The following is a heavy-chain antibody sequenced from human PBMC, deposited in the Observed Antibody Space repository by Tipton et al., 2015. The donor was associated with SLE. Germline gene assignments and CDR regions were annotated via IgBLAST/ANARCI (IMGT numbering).Heavy chain of an antibody. CDR3: AKFSEVAATHYYFYYMDV. CDR1: GFCFSNYH. J-gene: IGHJ6*03. CDR2: ISNAGANT. Sequence: SLRLSCATSGFCFSNYHMGWVRQAPGKGLEWVSTISNAGANTYFADSVKGRFTISRDNSKDTLYLQMNSLRADDTAIYYCAKFSEVAATHYYFYYMDVWGKGTTVTVSS. D-gene: IGHD2-15*01. V-gene: IGHV3-23*01.